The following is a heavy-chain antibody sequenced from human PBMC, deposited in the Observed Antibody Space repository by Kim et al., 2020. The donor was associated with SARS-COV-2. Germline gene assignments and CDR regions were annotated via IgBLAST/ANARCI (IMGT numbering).Heavy chain of an antibody. D-gene: IGHD3-22*01. CDR3: TRGDTMIVVVITFDY. CDR1: GFTFGDYA. Sequence: GGSLRLSCTASGFTFGDYAMSWFRQAPGKGLEWVGFIRSKAYGGTTEYAASVKGRFTISRDDSKSIAYLQMNSLKTEDTAVYYCTRGDTMIVVVITFDYWGQGTLVTVSS. V-gene: IGHV3-49*03. J-gene: IGHJ4*02. CDR2: IRSKAYGGTT.